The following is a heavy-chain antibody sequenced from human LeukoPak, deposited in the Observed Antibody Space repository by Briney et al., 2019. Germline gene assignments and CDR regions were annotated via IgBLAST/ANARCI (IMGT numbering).Heavy chain of an antibody. V-gene: IGHV3-43*01. CDR2: ISWDGGST. CDR1: GFTFDDYT. J-gene: IGHJ6*03. Sequence: GGSLRLSCAASGFTFDDYTMHWVRQAPGKGLEWVSLISWDGGSTYYADSVKGRFTISRDNSKNSLYLQMNSLRTEDTALYYCAKDKDPRGSADYYYMDVWGKGTTVTVSS. D-gene: IGHD3-10*01. CDR3: AKDKDPRGSADYYYMDV.